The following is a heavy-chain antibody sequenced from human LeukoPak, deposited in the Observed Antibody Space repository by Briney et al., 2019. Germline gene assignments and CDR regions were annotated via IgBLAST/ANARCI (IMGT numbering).Heavy chain of an antibody. D-gene: IGHD3-10*01. CDR3: ARRTIITPGGFDY. CDR1: GFSLSDYY. Sequence: GGSLRLSCAVSGFSLSDYYMTLIRQVPGKGLEWISYITATGSTTYYADSLKGRLTISRDTAKSFVYLQMNSLRVDDTAVYYCARRTIITPGGFDYWGQGTLVTVSS. CDR2: ITATGSTT. V-gene: IGHV3-11*01. J-gene: IGHJ4*02.